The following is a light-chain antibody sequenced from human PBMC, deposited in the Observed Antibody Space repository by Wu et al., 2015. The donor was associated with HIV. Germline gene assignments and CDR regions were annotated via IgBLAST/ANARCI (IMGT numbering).Light chain of an antibody. CDR3: QQYGSSLPLT. Sequence: LSLSPGETATLSCRPSQSVTGTYISWYQQRVGQAPRLLIYDASIRATGIPDFTLTISRLEPEDFAVYYCQQYGSSLPLTFGGGTKVEIK. V-gene: IGKV3-20*01. CDR2: DAS. J-gene: IGKJ4*01. CDR1: QSVTGTY.